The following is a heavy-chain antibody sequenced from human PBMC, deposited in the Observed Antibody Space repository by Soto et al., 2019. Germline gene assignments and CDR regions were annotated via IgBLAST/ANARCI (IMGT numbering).Heavy chain of an antibody. D-gene: IGHD2-15*01. CDR2: ISRSGDRT. CDR3: ARARCSSGQCYYFDY. V-gene: IGHV3-64*02. CDR1: GFTFSSYN. J-gene: IGHJ4*02. Sequence: EVQLVESGEGLVQPGGSLRLYCAASGFTFSSYNIHWIRQAPGKGLEFVSAISRSGDRTYYADSVKGRFTITRDNSKNTVWLQMGSLRADDMAVYYCARARCSSGQCYYFDYWGRGALVSVSS.